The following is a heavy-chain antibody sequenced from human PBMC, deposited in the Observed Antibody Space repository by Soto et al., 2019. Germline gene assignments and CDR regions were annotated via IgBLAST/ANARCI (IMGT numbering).Heavy chain of an antibody. D-gene: IGHD5-12*01. J-gene: IGHJ6*02. CDR2: IIPIFGTA. CDR1: GGTFSSYA. Sequence: SVKVSCKAAGGTFSSYAISLVRQAPGQGLEWMGGIIPIFGTANYAQKFQGRVTITADESTSTAYMELSSLRSEDTAVYYCARGTIVATNFQRPRVYYGMDVWGQGTTVTVSS. CDR3: ARGTIVATNFQRPRVYYGMDV. V-gene: IGHV1-69*13.